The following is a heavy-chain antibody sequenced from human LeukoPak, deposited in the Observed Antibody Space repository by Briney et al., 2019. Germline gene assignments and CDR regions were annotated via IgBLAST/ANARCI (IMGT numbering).Heavy chain of an antibody. CDR2: ISSSGSTI. D-gene: IGHD1-26*01. V-gene: IGHV3-11*04. CDR3: ARRGSGRLQNAFDS. CDR1: GFTFGDYA. J-gene: IGHJ3*02. Sequence: GGSLRLSCTASGFTFGDYAMSWIRQAPGKGLEWVSYISSSGSTIYYADSVKGRFTISRDNAKNSLYLQMNSLRAEDTAVYYCARRGSGRLQNAFDSWGHRTMVTVAS.